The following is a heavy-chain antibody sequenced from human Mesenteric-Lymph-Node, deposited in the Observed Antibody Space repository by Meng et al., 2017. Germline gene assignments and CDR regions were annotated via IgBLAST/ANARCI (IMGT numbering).Heavy chain of an antibody. J-gene: IGHJ6*02. V-gene: IGHV3-23*01. CDR1: GFTFSNYA. CDR3: AKGVLWFGAYYYYGMDA. CDR2: ISGSGRST. D-gene: IGHD3-10*01. Sequence: ETLSLTCAASGFTFSNYAMSWVRQAPGKGLEWVSSISGSGRSTYYADSAKGRFTIYRDNSKNTVYLQMNSLRAKDTAVYYCAKGVLWFGAYYYYGMDAWGQGTTVTVSS.